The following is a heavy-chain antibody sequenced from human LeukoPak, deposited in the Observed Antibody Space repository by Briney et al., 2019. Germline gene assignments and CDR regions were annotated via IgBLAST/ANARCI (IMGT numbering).Heavy chain of an antibody. CDR1: GFTFSSYT. CDR2: ISGSNSYI. Sequence: GGLRLSCAASGFTFSSYTMHWIRQAPGKGLEWVSSISGSNSYIFYADSVKGRFTVSRDNAKDSLYLQMNSLRAEDTAVYYCARALTTLTYEGYWGQGTLVTVSS. CDR3: ARALTTLTYEGY. V-gene: IGHV3-21*01. J-gene: IGHJ4*02. D-gene: IGHD1-1*01.